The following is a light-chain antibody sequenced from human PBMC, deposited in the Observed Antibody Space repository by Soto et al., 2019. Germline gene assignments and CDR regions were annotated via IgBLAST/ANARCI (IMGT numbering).Light chain of an antibody. CDR2: DVS. J-gene: IGKJ1*01. CDR3: QQRSDWPWT. CDR1: QSVTNY. V-gene: IGKV3-11*01. Sequence: VRATLSCRASQSVTNYLSLYQQKPGQAPRLLVYDVSNRATGIPARFSGGGSGTDFTLTISNLEPEDFAVYYCQQRSDWPWTFGQGTKV.